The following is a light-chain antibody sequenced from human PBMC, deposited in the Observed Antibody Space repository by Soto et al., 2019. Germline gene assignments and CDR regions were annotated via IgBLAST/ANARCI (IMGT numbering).Light chain of an antibody. J-gene: IGKJ5*01. CDR1: QGITSA. CDR3: QQFKSYPIT. V-gene: IGKV1-13*02. Sequence: AIQLTQSPSSLSASVGDRVTITCRASQGITSALSWYQQKPGKAPKLLIHDASSLESGVPSRFSGSGFRTYFPLTISSLQPEDFATYYCQQFKSYPITFGQGTRLEIK. CDR2: DAS.